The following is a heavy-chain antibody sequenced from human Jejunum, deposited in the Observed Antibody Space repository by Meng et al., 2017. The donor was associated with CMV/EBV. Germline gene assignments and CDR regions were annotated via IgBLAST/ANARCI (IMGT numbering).Heavy chain of an antibody. D-gene: IGHD6-19*01. Sequence: QRQRGQSGAEAKKLGASVKVSCKASGYTFTSYDINWVRQGTGQGLEWMGWMNPNRGTTGYAQKFQGRVTMTRNISKSTASMDLSSLRSEDTAVYYCATGVADFEYWGQGTLVTVSS. J-gene: IGHJ4*02. CDR3: ATGVADFEY. CDR2: MNPNRGTT. V-gene: IGHV1-8*01. CDR1: GYTFTSYD.